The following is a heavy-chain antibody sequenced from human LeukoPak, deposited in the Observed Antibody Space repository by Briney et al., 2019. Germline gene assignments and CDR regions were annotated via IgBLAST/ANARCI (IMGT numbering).Heavy chain of an antibody. CDR2: ISSSGSTI. J-gene: IGHJ2*01. CDR1: GFTFSSFE. CDR3: AREANWYFDL. Sequence: PGGSLRPSCAASGFTFSSFEMNWVRQAPGKGLEWVSYISSSGSTIYYADSVKGRITISRDNAKNSLYLQMNSLRAEDTAVYYCAREANWYFDLWGRGTLVTVSS. V-gene: IGHV3-48*03. D-gene: IGHD5-12*01.